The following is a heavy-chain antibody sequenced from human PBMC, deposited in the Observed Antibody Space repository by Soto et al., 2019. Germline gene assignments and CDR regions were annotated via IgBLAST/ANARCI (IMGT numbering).Heavy chain of an antibody. J-gene: IGHJ4*02. CDR2: IKSKTDGGTT. Sequence: GSLRLSCAASGFTFSNARMTWVRQSPGKGLEWVGRIKSKTDGGTTDYPAPVKGRFTISRDDSKNTLYLQMNSLRIEDTAVYYCITAGTTSFYWGQGALVTVSS. D-gene: IGHD1-7*01. CDR1: GFTFSNAR. CDR3: ITAGTTSFY. V-gene: IGHV3-15*01.